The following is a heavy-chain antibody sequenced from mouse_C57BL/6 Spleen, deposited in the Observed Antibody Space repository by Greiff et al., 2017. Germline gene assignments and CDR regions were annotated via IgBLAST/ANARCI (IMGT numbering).Heavy chain of an antibody. CDR3: ARSRYYYGSSWYFDV. J-gene: IGHJ1*03. CDR2: ISDGGSYT. D-gene: IGHD1-1*01. V-gene: IGHV5-4*01. Sequence: DVQLVESGGGLVKPGGSLKLSCAASGFTFSSYAMSWVRQTPEKRLEWVATISDGGSYTYYPDNVKGRFTISRDNAKNNLYLQMSHLKSEDTAMYYCARSRYYYGSSWYFDVWGTGTTVTVSS. CDR1: GFTFSSYA.